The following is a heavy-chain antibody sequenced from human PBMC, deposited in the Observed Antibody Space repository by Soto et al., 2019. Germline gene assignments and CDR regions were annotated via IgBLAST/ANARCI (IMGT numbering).Heavy chain of an antibody. J-gene: IGHJ4*02. CDR2: IYPSDSDT. D-gene: IGHD3-3*01. V-gene: IGHV5-51*01. Sequence: GESLKISCKGSGYNFAGYWIAWVRQMPGKGLELMGIIYPSDSDTRYRPSFQGQVPISADKSISSAYLQWSSLRASYTAMYYCARGGVSTRSFDYWGQGTPVTVSS. CDR3: ARGGVSTRSFDY. CDR1: GYNFAGYW.